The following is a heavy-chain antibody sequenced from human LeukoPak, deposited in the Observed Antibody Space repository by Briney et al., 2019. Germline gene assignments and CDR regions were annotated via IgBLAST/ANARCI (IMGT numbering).Heavy chain of an antibody. CDR2: IIPIFGTA. J-gene: IGHJ3*02. CDR1: GGTFSSYA. Sequence: SVKVSCKASGGTFSSYAISWVRQAPGQGLEWMGRIIPIFGTANYAQKFQGRVTITTDESTSTAYMELSSLRSEDTAVYYCARAGLVTMVRGVMVSDAFDIWGQGTMVTVSS. V-gene: IGHV1-69*05. D-gene: IGHD3-10*01. CDR3: ARAGLVTMVRGVMVSDAFDI.